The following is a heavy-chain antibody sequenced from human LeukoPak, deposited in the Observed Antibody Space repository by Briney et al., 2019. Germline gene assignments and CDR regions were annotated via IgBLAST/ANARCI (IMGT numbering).Heavy chain of an antibody. CDR3: AREYYYDSSGYTVDY. J-gene: IGHJ4*02. V-gene: IGHV1-69*13. CDR1: GGTFSSYA. CDR2: IIPIFGTA. Sequence: SVKVSCKASGGTFSSYAISWVRQAPGQGIEWMGGIIPIFGTANYAQKFQGRVTITADESTSTAYMELSSLRSDDTAVYYCAREYYYDSSGYTVDYWGQGTLVTVSS. D-gene: IGHD3-22*01.